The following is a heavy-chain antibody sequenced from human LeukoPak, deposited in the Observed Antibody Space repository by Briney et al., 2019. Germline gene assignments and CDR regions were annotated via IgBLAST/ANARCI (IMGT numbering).Heavy chain of an antibody. D-gene: IGHD5-12*01. Sequence: ASVKASCKASGGTFSSYAISWVRQAPGQGLEWMGRIIPILGIANYAQKFQGRVTITADKSTSTAYMELSSLRSEDTAVYYCASKGYDGIDYWGQGTLVTVSS. V-gene: IGHV1-69*04. CDR2: IIPILGIA. J-gene: IGHJ4*02. CDR3: ASKGYDGIDY. CDR1: GGTFSSYA.